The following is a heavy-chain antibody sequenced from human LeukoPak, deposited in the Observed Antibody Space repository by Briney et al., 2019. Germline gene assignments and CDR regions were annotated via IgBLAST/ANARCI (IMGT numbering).Heavy chain of an antibody. CDR2: ITWNSATI. Sequence: PGGSLRLSCAASGFTFDDYAIHWVRQTPGMGPEWVSGITWNSATIGYADSVKGRFTISRDNARNSLYLQMNNLRLEDTALYYCARRAGGYSHPYDYWGQGILVTVSS. J-gene: IGHJ4*02. D-gene: IGHD4-23*01. CDR1: GFTFDDYA. V-gene: IGHV3-9*01. CDR3: ARRAGGYSHPYDY.